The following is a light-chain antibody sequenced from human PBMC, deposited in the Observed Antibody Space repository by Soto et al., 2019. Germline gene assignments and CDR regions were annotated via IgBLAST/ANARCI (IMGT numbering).Light chain of an antibody. J-gene: IGKJ4*01. CDR3: QQYESFPLT. CDR2: TAS. Sequence: DIQMTQSPSSLSASVGDSVTITCRASQGINKFLAWFQQKPGTAPKSLISTASRLRSGVPSRFSGSGSGTHFTLTINNLQPEDFATYYCQQYESFPLTFGGGTRVEIK. CDR1: QGINKF. V-gene: IGKV1-16*01.